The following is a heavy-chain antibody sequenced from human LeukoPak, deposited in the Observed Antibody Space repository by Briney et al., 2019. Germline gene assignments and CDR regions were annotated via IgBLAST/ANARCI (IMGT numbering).Heavy chain of an antibody. CDR3: ARARIAAAVPNWFDP. Sequence: GRSLRLSCAASGFTFSSYAMHWVRQAPGKGLEWVAVISYDGSNKYYADSVKGRFTISRDNSKNTLYLQMNSLRAVDTAVYYCARARIAAAVPNWFDPWGQGTLVTVSS. CDR2: ISYDGSNK. D-gene: IGHD6-13*01. V-gene: IGHV3-30*04. J-gene: IGHJ5*02. CDR1: GFTFSSYA.